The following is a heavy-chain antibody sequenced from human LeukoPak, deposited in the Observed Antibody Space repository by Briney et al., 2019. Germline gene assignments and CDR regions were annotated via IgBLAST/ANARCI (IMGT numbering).Heavy chain of an antibody. CDR3: ARDYGGSSPFDY. V-gene: IGHV3-21*01. CDR1: KITFSTYN. D-gene: IGHD4-23*01. Sequence: GGSLRLSCAASKITFSTYNMNWVRQAPGKGLEWVSSITSGGSYTFYADSVKGRFTISRDNAKNSLYLQMNSLRAEDTAVYYCARDYGGSSPFDYWGQGTLVTVSS. J-gene: IGHJ4*02. CDR2: ITSGGSYT.